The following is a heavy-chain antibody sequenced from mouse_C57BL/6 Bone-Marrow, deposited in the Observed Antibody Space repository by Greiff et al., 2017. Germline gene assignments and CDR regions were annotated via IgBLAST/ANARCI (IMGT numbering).Heavy chain of an antibody. CDR1: GYTFPSYW. D-gene: IGHD2-4*01. Sequence: QVQLQQPGAELVKPGASVKLSCTASGYTFPSYWMHWVKQRPGQGLEWIGMIHPNSGSTNYNEKFKSKATLTVDTSSSTAYMQLNSLTSEDSAVYYCARRGDDYDGYWYFDVWGTGTTVTVSS. CDR3: ARRGDDYDGYWYFDV. V-gene: IGHV1-64*01. J-gene: IGHJ1*03. CDR2: IHPNSGST.